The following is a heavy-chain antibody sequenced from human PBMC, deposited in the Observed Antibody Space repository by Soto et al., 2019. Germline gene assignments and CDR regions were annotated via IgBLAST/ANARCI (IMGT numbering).Heavy chain of an antibody. V-gene: IGHV4-39*01. CDR2: IYYSGST. CDR1: GGSISSSSYY. J-gene: IGHJ4*02. D-gene: IGHD2-15*01. Sequence: QLQLQESGPGLVKPSETLSLTCTVSGGSISSSSYYWGWIRQPPGKGLEWIGSIYYSGSTYYNPSLKSRVIISVDTSKSQFSLKLSSVTAADTAVYYCARQRDIVVVVAAYWGQGSLVTVSS. CDR3: ARQRDIVVVVAAY.